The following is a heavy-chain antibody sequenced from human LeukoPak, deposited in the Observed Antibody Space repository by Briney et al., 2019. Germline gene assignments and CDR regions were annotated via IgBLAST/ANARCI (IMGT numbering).Heavy chain of an antibody. CDR3: ASWAIVASSLFDY. J-gene: IGHJ4*02. CDR2: ISSGGSPI. CDR1: GFTFSSYE. D-gene: IGHD2-15*01. Sequence: GRSLRLSCAASGFTFSSYEMNWVRQAPGKGLEWVSYISSGGSPIYYADSVKGRFTISRDNAKNSLYLQMNSLRAEDTAVYYCASWAIVASSLFDYWGQGTLVTVSS. V-gene: IGHV3-48*03.